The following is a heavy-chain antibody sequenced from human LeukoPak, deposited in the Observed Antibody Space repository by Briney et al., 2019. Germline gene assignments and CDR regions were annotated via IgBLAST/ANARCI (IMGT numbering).Heavy chain of an antibody. J-gene: IGHJ4*02. CDR3: ANLYFYDSSGSPDY. V-gene: IGHV3-23*01. D-gene: IGHD3-22*01. Sequence: GGSLRLSCAASVFTFSSYALSLVRQAPGKGLEWVSGISGSGGSTYYADSVKGRFTISRDNSKNTLYLQMSSLRAEDTAVYYCANLYFYDSSGSPDYWGQGTLVTVSS. CDR2: ISGSGGST. CDR1: VFTFSSYA.